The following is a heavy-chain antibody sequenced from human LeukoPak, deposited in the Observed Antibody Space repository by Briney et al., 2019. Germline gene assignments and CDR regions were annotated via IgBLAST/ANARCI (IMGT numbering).Heavy chain of an antibody. CDR2: IYSGGST. V-gene: IGHV3-53*01. CDR3: ARGRGGLYGMDV. CDR1: GFTFSSNY. Sequence: GGSLRLSCAASGFTFSSNYMSWVRQAPGKGLEGVSVIYSGGSTYYSDSVKGRFTISRDNSKNTLYLQMNSLRAEDTAVYYCARGRGGLYGMDVWGQGTTVTVSS. J-gene: IGHJ6*02. D-gene: IGHD3-16*01.